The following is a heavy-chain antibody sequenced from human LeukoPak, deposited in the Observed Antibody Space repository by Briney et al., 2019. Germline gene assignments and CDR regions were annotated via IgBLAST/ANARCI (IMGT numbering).Heavy chain of an antibody. D-gene: IGHD3-22*01. J-gene: IGHJ4*02. CDR2: ISGSGGST. Sequence: GGSLRLSCAASGFTFSSYAMSWVRQAPGKGLEWVSAISGSGGSTYYADSVKGRFTISRDNSKNTLYMQMNSLRGEHTAVYYCATRPGGNYYDSSGYYTHFDYWGKGTMVSVSS. V-gene: IGHV3-23*01. CDR1: GFTFSSYA. CDR3: ATRPGGNYYDSSGYYTHFDY.